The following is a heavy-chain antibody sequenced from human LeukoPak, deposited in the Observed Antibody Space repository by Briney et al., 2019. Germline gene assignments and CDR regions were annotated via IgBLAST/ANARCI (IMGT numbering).Heavy chain of an antibody. CDR2: ISGSSSYI. CDR1: GFTFSSYS. J-gene: IGHJ4*02. V-gene: IGHV3-21*01. D-gene: IGHD3-3*01. CDR3: ARDSRARLLEWLEY. Sequence: GGSLRLSCTASGFTFSSYSMNWVRQAPGKGLEWVSSISGSSSYIYYSDLVKGRFTISRDNAKNSLYLQMNSLRAEDTAAYYCARDSRARLLEWLEYWGQGTLVTVSS.